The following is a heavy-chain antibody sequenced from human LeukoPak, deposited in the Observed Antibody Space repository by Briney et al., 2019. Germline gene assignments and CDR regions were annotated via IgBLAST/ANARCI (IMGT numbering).Heavy chain of an antibody. CDR3: ARGGVIFDY. CDR2: IYYSGST. Sequence: PSETLSLTCTVSGGSISSSSYYWGWIRQPPGKGLEWIGSIYYSGSTYYNPSLKSRVTISVDTSKNQFSLKLSSVTAADTAIYYCARGGVIFDYWGQGTLATVSS. J-gene: IGHJ4*02. CDR1: GGSISSSSYY. D-gene: IGHD2/OR15-2a*01. V-gene: IGHV4-39*07.